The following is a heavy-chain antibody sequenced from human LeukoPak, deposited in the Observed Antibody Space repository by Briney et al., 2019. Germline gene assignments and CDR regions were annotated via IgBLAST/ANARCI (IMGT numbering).Heavy chain of an antibody. CDR2: IRADTGDT. D-gene: IGHD2-15*01. Sequence: ASVKVSCKTSGYTFTKNALHWVRQAPGQSLEWMGWIRADTGDTECSQKFQGRVTLTRDTSATTVYVELKSLRSEDTAVYYCGRGGSSGVDYWGQEPWSPSPQ. CDR3: GRGGSSGVDY. J-gene: IGHJ4*01. V-gene: IGHV1-3*01. CDR1: GYTFTKNA.